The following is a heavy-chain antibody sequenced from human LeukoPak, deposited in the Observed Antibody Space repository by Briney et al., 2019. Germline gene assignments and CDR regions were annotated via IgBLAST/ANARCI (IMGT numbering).Heavy chain of an antibody. V-gene: IGHV3-23*01. CDR1: GFTLSNYA. J-gene: IGHJ4*02. CDR3: AKSAYSSNLYWDY. D-gene: IGHD6-13*01. CDR2: LSGSGGST. Sequence: GGSLRLSCAASGFTLSNYAMSWVRQAPGKGLEWVSGLSGSGGSTSYADSVKGRFTMSRDNSKNTLYLQMNSLRAEDTAVYYCAKSAYSSNLYWDYWGQGTLVTLSS.